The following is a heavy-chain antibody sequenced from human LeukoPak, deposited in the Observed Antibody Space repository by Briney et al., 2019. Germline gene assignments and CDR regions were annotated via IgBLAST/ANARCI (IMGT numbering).Heavy chain of an antibody. CDR1: GGSISSGGYS. CDR3: ASPIAAAGQNNWFDP. J-gene: IGHJ5*02. V-gene: IGHV4-30-2*01. D-gene: IGHD6-13*01. Sequence: SETLSLTCAVSGGSISSGGYSWSWIRQPPGKGLKWIGYIYHSGSTYYNPSLKSRVTMSVDRSKNQFSLKLSSVTAADTAVYYCASPIAAAGQNNWFDPWGQGTLVTVSS. CDR2: IYHSGST.